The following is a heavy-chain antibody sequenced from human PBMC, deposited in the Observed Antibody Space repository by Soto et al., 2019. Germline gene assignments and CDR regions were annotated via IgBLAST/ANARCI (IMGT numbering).Heavy chain of an antibody. V-gene: IGHV3-48*02. D-gene: IGHD1-26*01. CDR2: LSSSSGTI. J-gene: IGHJ4*02. Sequence: EVQLVESGGALVQPGGSLRLSCAASGFTFSIYSMNWVRQAPGKGLEWVSYLSSSSGTIHYAESVKGRFTISRDNAKNLLFLQISSLRDEDTAVYYCAREPRTAVGATGLFDYWGQGTLVTVSS. CDR1: GFTFSIYS. CDR3: AREPRTAVGATGLFDY.